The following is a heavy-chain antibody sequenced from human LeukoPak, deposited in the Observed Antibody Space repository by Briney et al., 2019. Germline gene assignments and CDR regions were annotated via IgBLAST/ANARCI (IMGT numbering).Heavy chain of an antibody. D-gene: IGHD1-26*01. CDR2: INDNGGQR. Sequence: SGGSLRLSCAASGFAFNNYAMTWVRRAPGKGLEWVSNINDNGGQRHYADSVKGRFTISSDNSMNTLFLQMDSLRAEDTAVYYCAKTQWKVGATDYFDYWGQGILVTVSS. CDR1: GFAFNNYA. J-gene: IGHJ4*02. CDR3: AKTQWKVGATDYFDY. V-gene: IGHV3-23*01.